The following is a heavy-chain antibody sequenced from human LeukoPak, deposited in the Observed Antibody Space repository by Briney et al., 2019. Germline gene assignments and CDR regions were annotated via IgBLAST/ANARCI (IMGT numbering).Heavy chain of an antibody. D-gene: IGHD3-3*01. CDR1: GYTFTSYG. CDR2: ISAYNGNT. CDR3: ARGSFNYDFWSGMGRFDP. V-gene: IGHV1-18*01. J-gene: IGHJ5*02. Sequence: ASVKVSCKASGYTFTSYGISWVRQAPGQGLEWMGWISAYNGNTNYAQKLQGRVTMNTDTSKSTAYMELRSLRSDDTAVYYCARGSFNYDFWSGMGRFDPWGQGTLVTVSS.